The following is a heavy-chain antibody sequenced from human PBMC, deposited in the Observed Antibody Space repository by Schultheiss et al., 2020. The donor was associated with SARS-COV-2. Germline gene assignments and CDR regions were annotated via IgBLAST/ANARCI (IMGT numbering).Heavy chain of an antibody. D-gene: IGHD3-10*01. V-gene: IGHV4-38-2*02. J-gene: IGHJ4*02. CDR2: VYHSGST. CDR3: ARDWRGEYYFDS. Sequence: SETLSLTCAVSGYSISSDYYWGWIRQPPGKGLEWIGSVYHSGSTYYNPSLKSRVTMSVDTSKNQFSLKLSSVTAADTAVYYCARDWRGEYYFDSWGQGTLVTVSS. CDR1: GYSISSDYY.